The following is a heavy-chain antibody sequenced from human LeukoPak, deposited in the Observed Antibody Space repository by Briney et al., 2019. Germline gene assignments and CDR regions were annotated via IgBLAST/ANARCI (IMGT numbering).Heavy chain of an antibody. Sequence: GGSLRLSCAASGFTFSSYGMHWVRQAPGKGLEWVAFIRYDGSNKYYADSVKGRFTISRDNSKNTLYLQMNSLRAEDTAVYYCAKGRGDYYDSSGYHKGDYFDYWGQGTLVTVSA. CDR3: AKGRGDYYDSSGYHKGDYFDY. CDR1: GFTFSSYG. J-gene: IGHJ4*02. D-gene: IGHD3-22*01. CDR2: IRYDGSNK. V-gene: IGHV3-30*02.